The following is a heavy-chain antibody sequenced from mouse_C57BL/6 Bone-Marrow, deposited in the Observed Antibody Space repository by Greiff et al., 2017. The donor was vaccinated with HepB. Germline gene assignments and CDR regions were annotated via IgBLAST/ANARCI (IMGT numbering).Heavy chain of an antibody. J-gene: IGHJ2*01. CDR2: INPSSGYS. CDR1: GYTFTSYT. CDR3: ARGDYGSSYDFDY. V-gene: IGHV1-4*01. D-gene: IGHD1-1*01. Sequence: VMLVESGAELARPGASVKMSCKASGYTFTSYTMHWVKQRPGQGLEWIGYINPSSGYSKYNQKFKDKATLTADKSSSTAYMQLSSLTSEDSAVYYCARGDYGSSYDFDYWGQGTTLTVSS.